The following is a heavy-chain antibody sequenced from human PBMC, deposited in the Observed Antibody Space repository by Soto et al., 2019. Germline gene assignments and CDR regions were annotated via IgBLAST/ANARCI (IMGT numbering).Heavy chain of an antibody. CDR2: IYPGDSDT. Sequence: XESLTISCKGSGYSFTSYWIGLVRQMPGKGLEWMGIIYPGDSDTRYSPSFQGQVTISADKSISTAYLQWSSLKASDTAMYYCARHGWENQGLCDYWGQGTLVTVSS. D-gene: IGHD1-26*01. V-gene: IGHV5-51*01. J-gene: IGHJ4*02. CDR3: ARHGWENQGLCDY. CDR1: GYSFTSYW.